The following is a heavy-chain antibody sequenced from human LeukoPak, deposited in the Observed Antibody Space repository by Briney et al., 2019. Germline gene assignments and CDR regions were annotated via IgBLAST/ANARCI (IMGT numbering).Heavy chain of an antibody. V-gene: IGHV3-30*18. Sequence: GGPLRLSCAASGFTFSTYGMHWVRQAPGKGLEWVAVISFDGSNKYYADSVKGRFTVSRDNSKNTLYLQMNSLRTEDTAVYYCAKPTPVVMAAMAGSDYWGQGTLVTVSS. J-gene: IGHJ4*02. D-gene: IGHD2-2*01. CDR1: GFTFSTYG. CDR2: ISFDGSNK. CDR3: AKPTPVVMAAMAGSDY.